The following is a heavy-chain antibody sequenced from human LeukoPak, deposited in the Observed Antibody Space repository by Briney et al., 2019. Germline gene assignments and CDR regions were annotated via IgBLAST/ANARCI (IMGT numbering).Heavy chain of an antibody. V-gene: IGHV3-30*03. J-gene: IGHJ4*02. D-gene: IGHD3-16*01. CDR2: ISYDGSDK. CDR1: GFTFSTYG. Sequence: GRSLRLSCAASGFTFSTYGMHWVRQAPGKGLDWVAVISYDGSDKYYADSVKGRFSISRDNSKNTLYLQMNSLRAEDTAVYYCARDPWGDYWGQGTLVTVSS. CDR3: ARDPWGDY.